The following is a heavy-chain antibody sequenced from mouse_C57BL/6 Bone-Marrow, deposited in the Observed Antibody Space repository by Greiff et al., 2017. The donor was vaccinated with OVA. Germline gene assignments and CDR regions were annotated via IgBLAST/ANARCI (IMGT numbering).Heavy chain of an antibody. J-gene: IGHJ2*01. CDR1: GFTFSSYA. CDR3: TREDYYDYDVLFDY. CDR2: ISSGGDYI. V-gene: IGHV5-9-1*02. D-gene: IGHD2-4*01. Sequence: EVKLMESGGGLVKPGGSLKLSCAASGFTFSSYAMSWVRQTPEKRLEWVAYISSGGDYIYYADTVKGRFTISRDNARNTLYLQMSSLKSEDTAMYYCTREDYYDYDVLFDYWGQGTTLTVSS.